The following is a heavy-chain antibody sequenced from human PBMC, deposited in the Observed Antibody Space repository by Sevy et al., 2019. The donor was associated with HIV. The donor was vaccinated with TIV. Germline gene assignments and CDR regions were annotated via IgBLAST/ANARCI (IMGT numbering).Heavy chain of an antibody. D-gene: IGHD5-12*01. Sequence: SETLCLTCTVSGGSLSSSDSYWSWIRQPPGKGLEWLGYIHYTGGTYYNPFLKSRVAMSVDTSEEQFSLRLSFLTAADTALYYCANKRGYSHGPFDYWGQGILVTVSS. V-gene: IGHV4-30-4*01. CDR2: IHYTGGT. CDR1: GGSLSSSDSY. J-gene: IGHJ4*02. CDR3: ANKRGYSHGPFDY.